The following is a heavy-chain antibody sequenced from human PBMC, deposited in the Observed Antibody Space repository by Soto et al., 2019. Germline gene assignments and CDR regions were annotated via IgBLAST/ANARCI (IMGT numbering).Heavy chain of an antibody. CDR3: ARPWGQLSTYYYGMDT. D-gene: IGHD3-16*01. J-gene: IGHJ6*02. V-gene: IGHV3-30-3*01. CDR2: ISYDGDNK. Sequence: GGSLRLSCAASGFTFRNYAMHWVRQAPGKGLEWVATISYDGDNKYYTDSVKGPFTISRDNSKNTLYRQMNSLRPEDTAVYYCARPWGQLSTYYYGMDTWGQGTTVTVSS. CDR1: GFTFRNYA.